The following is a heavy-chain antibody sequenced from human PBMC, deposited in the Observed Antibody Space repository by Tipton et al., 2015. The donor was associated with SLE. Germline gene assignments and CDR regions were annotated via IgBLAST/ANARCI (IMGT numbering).Heavy chain of an antibody. J-gene: IGHJ6*03. CDR1: GGSISSYY. V-gene: IGHV4-59*01. D-gene: IGHD3-10*01. CDR3: ARDSAGYYYMDV. Sequence: LRLSCTVSGGSISSYYWSWIRQPPGKGLEWVGYIHYSGSTKYNPSLKSRVTISVDTSKNQFSLKLSSVTAADTAVYYCARDSAGYYYMDVWGKGTTVTVSS. CDR2: IHYSGST.